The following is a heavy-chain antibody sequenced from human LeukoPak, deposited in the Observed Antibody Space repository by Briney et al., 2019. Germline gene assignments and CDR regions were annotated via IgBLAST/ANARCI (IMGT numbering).Heavy chain of an antibody. V-gene: IGHV3-33*01. CDR2: IWYDGSNK. CDR1: GFTFSSYG. Sequence: GGSLRLSCAASGFTFSSYGMHWVRQAPGKGLEGVAVIWYDGSNKYYADSVKGRFTISRDNSKNTLYLQMNSLRAEDTAVYYCARAGAAAGTRDYWGQGTLVTVSS. D-gene: IGHD6-13*01. CDR3: ARAGAAAGTRDY. J-gene: IGHJ4*02.